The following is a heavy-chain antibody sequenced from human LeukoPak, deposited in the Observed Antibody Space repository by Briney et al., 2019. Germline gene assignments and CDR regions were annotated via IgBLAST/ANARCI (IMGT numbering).Heavy chain of an antibody. CDR1: GFTFSTYA. CDR3: ARESGGNTPYYFDY. D-gene: IGHD2-2*02. V-gene: IGHV3-30*04. J-gene: IGHJ4*02. CDR2: ISYDDGSSK. Sequence: GGSLRLSCAASGFTFSTYALHWVRQAPGKGLEWVAVISYDDGSSKYYADSVKGRSTISRDNSKNTLYLQMNSLRTEDTAVYYCARESGGNTPYYFDYWGQGTLVTVSS.